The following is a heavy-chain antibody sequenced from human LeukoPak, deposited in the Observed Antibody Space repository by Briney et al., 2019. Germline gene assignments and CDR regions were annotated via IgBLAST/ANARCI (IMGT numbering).Heavy chain of an antibody. D-gene: IGHD5-18*01. CDR2: IYTSGST. J-gene: IGHJ4*02. CDR3: ARDRVRYSYGGVQDYFDY. CDR1: GGSISSYY. Sequence: SETLSLTCTVSGGSISSYYWSWIRQPAGKGLEWIGRIYTSGSTNYNPSLESRVTMSVDTSKNQFSLKLSSVTAADTAVYYCARDRVRYSYGGVQDYFDYWGQGTLVTVSS. V-gene: IGHV4-4*07.